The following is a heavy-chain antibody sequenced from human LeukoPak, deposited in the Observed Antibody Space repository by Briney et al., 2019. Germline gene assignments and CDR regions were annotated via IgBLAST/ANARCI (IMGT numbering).Heavy chain of an antibody. D-gene: IGHD6-19*01. Sequence: GGSLRLSCAASGFTFSSYWMSWVRQAPGKGLEWVANIKQDGSEKYYVDSVKGRFTISRDNAKNSLYLQMNSLRAEDTAVYYCARDLAVAGTEYYMDVWGKGTTVTVSS. J-gene: IGHJ6*03. V-gene: IGHV3-7*01. CDR3: ARDLAVAGTEYYMDV. CDR1: GFTFSSYW. CDR2: IKQDGSEK.